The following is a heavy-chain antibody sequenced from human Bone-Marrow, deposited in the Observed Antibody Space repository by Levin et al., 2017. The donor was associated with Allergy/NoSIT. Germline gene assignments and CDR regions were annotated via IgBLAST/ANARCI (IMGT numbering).Heavy chain of an antibody. Sequence: SVKVSCKASGGTFSSYAISWVRQAPGQGLEWMGGIIPIFGTANYAQKFQGRVTITADESTSTAYMELSSLRSEDTAVYYCARDDCSGGSCYSDYWGQGTLVTVSS. CDR2: IIPIFGTA. D-gene: IGHD2-15*01. V-gene: IGHV1-69*13. J-gene: IGHJ4*02. CDR3: ARDDCSGGSCYSDY. CDR1: GGTFSSYA.